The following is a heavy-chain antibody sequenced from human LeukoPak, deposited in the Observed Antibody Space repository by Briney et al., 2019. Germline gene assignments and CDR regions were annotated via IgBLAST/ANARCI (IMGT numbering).Heavy chain of an antibody. D-gene: IGHD6-19*01. V-gene: IGHV3-48*01. CDR3: TRDERAGYNSGLGY. Sequence: GGSLRLSCAASGFTFSSNSMNWVRQAPGKGLEWVSYVSSSSTTMYYADSVKGRFTISRDNAKNSLYLQMNSLRAEDTAVYYCTRDERAGYNSGLGYWGQGTLVTVSS. CDR2: VSSSSTTM. CDR1: GFTFSSNS. J-gene: IGHJ4*02.